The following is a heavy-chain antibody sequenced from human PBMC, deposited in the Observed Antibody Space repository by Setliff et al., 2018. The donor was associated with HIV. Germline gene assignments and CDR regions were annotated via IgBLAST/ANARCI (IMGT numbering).Heavy chain of an antibody. CDR1: GYSFSSYG. CDR2: MSTDNGNT. D-gene: IGHD1-20*01. V-gene: IGHV1-18*01. J-gene: IGHJ3*02. Sequence: ASVKVSCKASGYSFSSYGIGWVRLAPGQGLEWMGWMSTDNGNTNYAQKVQGRVTMTTDTGTRTAYMELRSLRSDDTAMYYCARMRDGHNIREGAFDIWGQGTMVTVS. CDR3: ARMRDGHNIREGAFDI.